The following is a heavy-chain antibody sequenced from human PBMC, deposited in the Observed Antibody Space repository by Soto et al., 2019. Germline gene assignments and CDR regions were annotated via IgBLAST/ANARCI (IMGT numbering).Heavy chain of an antibody. J-gene: IGHJ6*02. CDR3: ARVPAARYYYYGMDV. CDR2: INPNSGGT. V-gene: IGHV1-2*02. D-gene: IGHD6-6*01. CDR1: GYTFTSYY. Sequence: GASVKVSCKASGYTFTSYYMHWVRQAPGQGLEWMGWINPNSGGTNYAQKFQGRVTMTRDTSITTAYMELSRLRSDDTAVYYCARVPAARYYYYGMDVWGQGTTVTVSS.